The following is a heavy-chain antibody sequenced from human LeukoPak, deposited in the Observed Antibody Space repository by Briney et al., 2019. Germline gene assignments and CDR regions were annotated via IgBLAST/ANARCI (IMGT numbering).Heavy chain of an antibody. CDR2: IYYSGDT. CDR1: AGSISSTSYY. D-gene: IGHD1-1*01. Sequence: SETLSLTCTVSAGSISSTSYYWGWIRQSPGKGLEWIGSIYYSGDTYYNPSLKSRVTISVGTSKNQFSLKVTSVTAADTAVYYCEGADREEAYNHRIDYWGQGTLVTVSS. V-gene: IGHV4-39*01. J-gene: IGHJ4*02. CDR3: EGADREEAYNHRIDY.